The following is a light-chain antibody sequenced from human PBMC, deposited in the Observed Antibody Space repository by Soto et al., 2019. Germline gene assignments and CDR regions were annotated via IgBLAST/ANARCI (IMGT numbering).Light chain of an antibody. CDR3: QQSSSTLWT. V-gene: IGKV1-39*01. CDR1: QRISTY. J-gene: IGKJ1*01. CDR2: AAS. Sequence: DIQMTQSPSSLSASVGDTVTITCRASQRISTYLNWYQQKPGRAPKLVISAASSLQSGVPTRLSGDGSGTDFTLTISSLQPEDVATYFCQQSSSTLWTFCQGTRV.